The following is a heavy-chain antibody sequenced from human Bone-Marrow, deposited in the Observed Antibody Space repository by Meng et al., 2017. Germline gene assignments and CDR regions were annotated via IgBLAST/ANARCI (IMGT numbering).Heavy chain of an antibody. D-gene: IGHD1-26*01. CDR3: ARGGWWELRWGQYYFDY. V-gene: IGHV1-69*13. J-gene: IGHJ4*02. Sequence: SVKVSCKASGYTVTSYGISWVRQAPGQGLEGMGGIIPIFGTANYAQKFQGRVAITADEPTSTAYMELSSLRSEDTAVYYCARGGWWELRWGQYYFDYWGQGILVTVSS. CDR1: GYTVTSYG. CDR2: IIPIFGTA.